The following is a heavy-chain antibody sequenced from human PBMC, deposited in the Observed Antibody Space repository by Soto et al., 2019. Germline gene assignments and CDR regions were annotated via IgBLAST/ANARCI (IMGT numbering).Heavy chain of an antibody. Sequence: GGSLRLSCAASGFTFSSYAMSWVRQAPGKGLEWVSAISGSGGSTYYADSVKGRFTISRDNSKNTLYLQMNSLRAEGTAVCYCAKDYAVRGSSNFDYWGQGTLVTVSS. V-gene: IGHV3-23*01. CDR1: GFTFSSYA. J-gene: IGHJ4*02. CDR2: ISGSGGST. CDR3: AKDYAVRGSSNFDY. D-gene: IGHD3-10*01.